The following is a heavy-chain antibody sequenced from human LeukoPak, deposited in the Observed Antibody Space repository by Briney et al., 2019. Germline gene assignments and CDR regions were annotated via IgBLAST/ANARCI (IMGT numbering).Heavy chain of an antibody. D-gene: IGHD1-26*01. CDR2: MNPNSGNT. V-gene: IGHV1-8*01. Sequence: ASVKVSCKASGYTFTSYDINWVRQATGQGLEWMGWMNPNSGNTGYAQKFQGRVTMTRDTSTSTVYMELSSLRSEDTAVYYCARDLGGATHYYYGMDVWGQGTTVTVSS. J-gene: IGHJ6*02. CDR3: ARDLGGATHYYYGMDV. CDR1: GYTFTSYD.